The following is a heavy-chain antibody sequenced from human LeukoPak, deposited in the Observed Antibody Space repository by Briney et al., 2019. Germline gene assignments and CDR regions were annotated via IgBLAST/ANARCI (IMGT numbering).Heavy chain of an antibody. CDR1: GFTFSSYA. CDR3: AKKGIYCSTTSCYIDY. J-gene: IGHJ4*02. V-gene: IGHV3-23*01. CDR2: ISGSGGST. D-gene: IGHD2-2*02. Sequence: GGSLRLSCAASGFTFSSYAMSWVRQAPGKGLEWVSAISGSGGSTYYADSVKGRFTISRDNSKNTLYLQKNSLRAEDTAVYYCAKKGIYCSTTSCYIDYWGQGTLVTVSS.